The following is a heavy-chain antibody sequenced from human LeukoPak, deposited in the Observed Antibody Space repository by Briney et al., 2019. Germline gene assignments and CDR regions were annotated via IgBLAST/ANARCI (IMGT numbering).Heavy chain of an antibody. CDR2: ISGSGGST. D-gene: IGHD3-10*01. J-gene: IGHJ4*02. V-gene: IGHV3-23*01. CDR1: GFTFSSYA. Sequence: QSGGSLRLSCAASGFTFSSYAMSWVRQAPGKGLEWVSAISGSGGSTYYADSVKGRSTISRDNSKNTLYLQMNSLRAEDTAVYYCAKGSYYGSGSYYEYFDYWGQGTLVTVSS. CDR3: AKGSYYGSGSYYEYFDY.